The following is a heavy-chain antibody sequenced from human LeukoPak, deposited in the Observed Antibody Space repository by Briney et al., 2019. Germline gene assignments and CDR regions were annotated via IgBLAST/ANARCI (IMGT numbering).Heavy chain of an antibody. V-gene: IGHV1-2*02. Sequence: ASVKVSCKASGYTFTGYYMHWVRQAPGQGLEWMGWINPNSGGTNYAQKFQGRVTMSRDMSISTAYMELSRLGSDDTAVYYCARDEDYYDILTGYFDYWGQGTLVTVSS. CDR2: INPNSGGT. CDR1: GYTFTGYY. CDR3: ARDEDYYDILTGYFDY. J-gene: IGHJ4*02. D-gene: IGHD3-9*01.